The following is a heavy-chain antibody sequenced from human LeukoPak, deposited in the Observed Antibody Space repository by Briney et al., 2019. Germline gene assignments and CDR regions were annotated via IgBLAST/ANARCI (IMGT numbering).Heavy chain of an antibody. J-gene: IGHJ6*03. CDR1: GFTVSSNY. V-gene: IGHV3-53*01. CDR3: ARAGWMLDYYYYYMDV. CDR2: TYSNGRT. D-gene: IGHD2-2*03. Sequence: GGSLRLSCAASGFTVSSNYMSWVRQAPGKGLEWVSVTYSNGRTYYADSVKGRFTISRDISKNTLYLQMNSLRPEDAAVYYCARAGWMLDYYYYYMDVWGKGTTVTVSS.